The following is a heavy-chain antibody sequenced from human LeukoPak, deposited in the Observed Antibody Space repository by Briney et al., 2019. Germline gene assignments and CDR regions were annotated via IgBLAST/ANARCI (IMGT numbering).Heavy chain of an antibody. CDR3: ARFYDISGHPSRIDY. V-gene: IGHV4-59*11. J-gene: IGHJ4*02. D-gene: IGHD3-22*01. CDR1: GGSISSHY. Sequence: SETLSLTCTVSGGSISSHYWSWIRQPPGRGLEWIGYIYYTGSTSYNPSLKSRVTISVDTSKNQFSLKLSSVTVADTAVYYCARFYDISGHPSRIDYWGQGTLVTVSS. CDR2: IYYTGST.